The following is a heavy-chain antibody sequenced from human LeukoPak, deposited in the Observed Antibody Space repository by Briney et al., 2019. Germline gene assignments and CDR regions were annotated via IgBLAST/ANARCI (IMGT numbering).Heavy chain of an antibody. CDR3: ARCTLATEDRGSGMDV. CDR1: GGSIGNYY. D-gene: IGHD3-10*01. CDR2: IYHSGRT. V-gene: IGHV4-59*01. J-gene: IGHJ6*02. Sequence: SETLSLTCTVSGGSIGNYYWSWIRQPPGKGLEWIGNIYHSGRTNYNPSLKSRVTISIDTSNNQFSLNLRFVTAADTAVYYCARCTLATEDRGSGMDVWGQGTTVTVSS.